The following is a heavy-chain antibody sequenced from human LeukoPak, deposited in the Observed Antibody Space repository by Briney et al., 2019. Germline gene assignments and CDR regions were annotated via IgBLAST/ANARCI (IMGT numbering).Heavy chain of an antibody. Sequence: PGGSLRLSCASSGFIFSHYGMHWIRQAPGKGLEWLAFISYDGSNKYYADSVKGRFIISRDNSKNTLYLQMNSLRAEDTAVYYCAKNGIVVVFHTNWIDAWGQGTLVTVSS. CDR2: ISYDGSNK. V-gene: IGHV3-30*18. CDR3: AKNGIVVVFHTNWIDA. D-gene: IGHD2-15*01. J-gene: IGHJ5*02. CDR1: GFIFSHYG.